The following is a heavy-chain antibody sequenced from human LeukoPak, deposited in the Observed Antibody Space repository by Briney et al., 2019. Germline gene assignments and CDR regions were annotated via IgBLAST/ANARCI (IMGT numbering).Heavy chain of an antibody. CDR1: GLMFSIFG. CDR2: ISASGRST. V-gene: IGHV3-23*01. Sequence: GGSLRLSCTASGLMFSIFGMSWVRQAPGKGLEWVSAISASGRSTYYADSVKGRVTISRDNSKNTLFLQMNSLRAEDTALYYCAKIAGGDYDFWSGSWDYWGQGTLVTVSS. CDR3: AKIAGGDYDFWSGSWDY. D-gene: IGHD3-3*01. J-gene: IGHJ4*02.